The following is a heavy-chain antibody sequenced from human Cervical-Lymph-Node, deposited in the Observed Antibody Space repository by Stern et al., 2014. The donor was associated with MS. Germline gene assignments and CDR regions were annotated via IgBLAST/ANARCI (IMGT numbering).Heavy chain of an antibody. V-gene: IGHV3-23*04. CDR3: AKVSRTVTKGSFDY. CDR1: GFTFSSYA. D-gene: IGHD4-17*01. Sequence: VQLVESGGGLVQPGGSLRLSCAASGFTFSSYAMSWVRQAPGKGLEWVSAISGSGGSTYYADTVKGRVTIARDKSKNTVYVDMNSLRAEDTAVYYCAKVSRTVTKGSFDYWGQGTLVTVSS. J-gene: IGHJ4*02. CDR2: ISGSGGST.